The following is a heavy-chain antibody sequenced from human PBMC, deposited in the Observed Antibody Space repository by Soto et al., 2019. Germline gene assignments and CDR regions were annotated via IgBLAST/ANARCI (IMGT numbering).Heavy chain of an antibody. Sequence: PGGSLRLSCAASGFTISSYGMHWVRQAPGKGLVWVSRINSDGSSTSYADSVKGRFTISRDNAKNTLYLQMNSLRAEDTAVYYCAREGVDTAMDPIYYYYGMDVWGQGTTVTVSS. V-gene: IGHV3-74*01. CDR2: INSDGSST. CDR1: GFTISSYG. J-gene: IGHJ6*02. CDR3: AREGVDTAMDPIYYYYGMDV. D-gene: IGHD5-18*01.